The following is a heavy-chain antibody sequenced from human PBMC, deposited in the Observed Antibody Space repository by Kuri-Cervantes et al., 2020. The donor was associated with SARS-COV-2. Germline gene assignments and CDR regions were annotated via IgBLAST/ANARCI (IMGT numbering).Heavy chain of an antibody. CDR1: GYTLTGYY. Sequence: ASVKVSCKASGYTLTGYYMHWVRQAPGQGLEWMGWINPNSGDTDYAQKFQGRVTMTRDTSITTAYMELSRLTSDDTAVYYCARSRFIATAGLVDYWGQGTLVTVSS. V-gene: IGHV1-2*02. D-gene: IGHD6-13*01. CDR3: ARSRFIATAGLVDY. J-gene: IGHJ4*02. CDR2: INPNSGDT.